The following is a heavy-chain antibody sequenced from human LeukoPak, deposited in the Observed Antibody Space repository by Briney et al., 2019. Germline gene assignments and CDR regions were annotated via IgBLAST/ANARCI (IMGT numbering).Heavy chain of an antibody. CDR2: ISYDGSNK. J-gene: IGHJ4*02. CDR1: GFTFSSYA. D-gene: IGHD4-23*01. CDR3: TSGLYGINSVVRDF. Sequence: PGGSLRLSCAASGFTFSSYAMHWVRQAPGKGLEWVAVISYDGSNKYYADSVKGRFTISRDNSKNTLYLQMNSLKTEDTAVYYCTSGLYGINSVVRDFWGQGTLVTVSS. V-gene: IGHV3-30*04.